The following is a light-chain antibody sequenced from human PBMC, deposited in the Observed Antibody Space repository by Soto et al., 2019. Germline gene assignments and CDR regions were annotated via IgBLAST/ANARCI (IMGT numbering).Light chain of an antibody. J-gene: IGKJ3*01. Sequence: AIRMTQSPSSFSASTGDRVTITCRASQGISSYLAWYQQKPGKAPKLLIYAASTFQSGVPSRFSGSGSGTDFTLTIICLQSEDFATYYCQQYYSYPFTFGPGTKVDIK. CDR3: QQYYSYPFT. CDR1: QGISSY. CDR2: AAS. V-gene: IGKV1-8*01.